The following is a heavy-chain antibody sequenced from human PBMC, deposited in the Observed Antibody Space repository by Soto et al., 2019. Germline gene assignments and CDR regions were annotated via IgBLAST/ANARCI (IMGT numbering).Heavy chain of an antibody. CDR2: VYSTRGT. CDR3: ARDLSGTGLDI. D-gene: IGHD1-26*01. Sequence: QMQLHESGPGLVKPSETLSLTCNVSGDSIGRFYWSWIRQSAEKGLEWIGRVYSTRGTAYNPALKGRVTISLDRSNNHISLEMDSVTAADTAVYFCARDLSGTGLDIWGRGTRVTVSS. J-gene: IGHJ6*02. CDR1: GDSIGRFY. V-gene: IGHV4-4*07.